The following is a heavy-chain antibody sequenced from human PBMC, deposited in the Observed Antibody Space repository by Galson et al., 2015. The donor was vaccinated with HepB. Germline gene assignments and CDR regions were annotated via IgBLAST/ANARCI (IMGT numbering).Heavy chain of an antibody. CDR3: AKSGPTMVRGVMSFAFDI. V-gene: IGHV3-23*01. J-gene: IGHJ3*02. CDR1: GFTFSSYA. D-gene: IGHD3-10*01. Sequence: SLRLSCAASGFTFSSYAMSWVRQAPGKGLEWVSAISGSGGSTYYADSVKGRFTISRDNSKNTLYLQMNSLRAEDTAVYYCAKSGPTMVRGVMSFAFDIWGQGTMVTVSS. CDR2: ISGSGGST.